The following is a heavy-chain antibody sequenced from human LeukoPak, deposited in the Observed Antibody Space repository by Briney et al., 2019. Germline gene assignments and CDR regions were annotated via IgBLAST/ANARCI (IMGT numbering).Heavy chain of an antibody. V-gene: IGHV4-34*01. CDR2: INHSGST. CDR1: GGSFSGYY. D-gene: IGHD3-3*01. CDR3: ARIFRATYYDFWSGYLDAFDI. Sequence: SETLSLTCAVYGGSFSGYYWSWIRQPPGKGLEWIGEINHSGSTNYNPSLKSRVTISVDTSKNQFSLKLSSVTAADTAVYYCARIFRATYYDFWSGYLDAFDIWAKGQWSPSLQ. J-gene: IGHJ3*02.